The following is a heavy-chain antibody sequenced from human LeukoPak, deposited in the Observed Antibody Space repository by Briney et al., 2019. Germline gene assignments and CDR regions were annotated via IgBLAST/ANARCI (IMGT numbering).Heavy chain of an antibody. CDR2: INHSGST. J-gene: IGHJ4*02. V-gene: IGHV4-34*01. CDR1: GGSFSGYY. Sequence: PSETLSLTCAVYGGSFSGYYWSWIRQPPGKGLEWIGEINHSGSTNYNPSLKSRVTISVDTSKNQFSLKLSSVTAADTAVYYCARDGWYGGAIDYWGQGTLVTVAS. D-gene: IGHD6-19*01. CDR3: ARDGWYGGAIDY.